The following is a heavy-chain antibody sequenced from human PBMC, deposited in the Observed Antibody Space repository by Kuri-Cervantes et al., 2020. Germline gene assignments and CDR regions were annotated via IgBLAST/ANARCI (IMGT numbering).Heavy chain of an antibody. CDR1: GGSISSSNYY. J-gene: IGHJ5*02. CDR3: ARVSLYYGSGSPAPGWFDP. CDR2: IFYSGTT. D-gene: IGHD3-10*01. Sequence: SETLSLTCTVSGGSISSSNYYGGWIRQPPGKGLEWIASIFYSGTTYSNPSLKSRVTISADTSKNQFSLKLSFVTATDTAVYYCARVSLYYGSGSPAPGWFDPWGQGTLVTVSS. V-gene: IGHV4-39*01.